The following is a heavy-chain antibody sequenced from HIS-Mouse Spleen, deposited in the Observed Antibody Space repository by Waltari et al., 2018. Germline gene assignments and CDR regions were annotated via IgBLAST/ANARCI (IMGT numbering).Heavy chain of an antibody. CDR2: INQNSGGT. V-gene: IGHV1-2*02. J-gene: IGHJ4*02. D-gene: IGHD1-26*01. Sequence: QVQLVQSGAEVKKPGASVKVSCKASGYTFTGYYMHWVRQAPGQGLEWMGWINQNSGGTNYAQKFQGRVTMTRDTSISTAYMELSRLRSDDTAVYYCARVSPVSGSYYYWGQGTLVTVSS. CDR3: ARVSPVSGSYYY. CDR1: GYTFTGYY.